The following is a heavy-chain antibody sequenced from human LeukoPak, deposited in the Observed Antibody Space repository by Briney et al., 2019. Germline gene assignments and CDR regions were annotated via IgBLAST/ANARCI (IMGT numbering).Heavy chain of an antibody. D-gene: IGHD3-10*01. Sequence: SETLSLSCSVSGGSISSYSWSWIRQPAVKGLEWIGRMYTSGSTKYNPSLKSRVTMSVDTSKNQFSLKLSSVTAADTAVYYCARDAAGDLGFDYWGQGTLVTVSS. CDR3: ARDAAGDLGFDY. CDR1: GGSISSYS. J-gene: IGHJ4*02. CDR2: MYTSGST. V-gene: IGHV4-4*07.